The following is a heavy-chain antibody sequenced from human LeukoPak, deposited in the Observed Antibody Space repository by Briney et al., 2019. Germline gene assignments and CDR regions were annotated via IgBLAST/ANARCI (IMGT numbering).Heavy chain of an antibody. CDR3: ARGLNYYDSSGRPHWYFDL. CDR1: GGSISSGSYY. V-gene: IGHV4-61*09. Sequence: SETLSLTCTVSGGSISSGSYYWSWLRQPAGKGLEWVGHIGSTNYNPSLKSRVTISVDTSKNQFSLKLISVTAADTAVYYCARGLNYYDSSGRPHWYFDLWGRGTLVTVSS. CDR2: IGST. J-gene: IGHJ2*01. D-gene: IGHD3-22*01.